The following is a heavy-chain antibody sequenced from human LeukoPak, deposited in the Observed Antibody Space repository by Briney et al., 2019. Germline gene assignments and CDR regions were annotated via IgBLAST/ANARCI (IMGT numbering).Heavy chain of an antibody. CDR2: SYYRSKWYT. CDR1: GDSVSSNSAA. V-gene: IGHV6-1*01. CDR3: ARLGSGSNY. J-gene: IGHJ4*02. Sequence: SQTLSLTCAISGDSVSSNSAAWIWIRQSPSRGLEWLGRSYYRSKWYTEYAVSVKSRITINPDTSKNQFSLQLSSVNPEDTAVYYCARLGSGSNYWGQGTLVTVSS. D-gene: IGHD3-10*01.